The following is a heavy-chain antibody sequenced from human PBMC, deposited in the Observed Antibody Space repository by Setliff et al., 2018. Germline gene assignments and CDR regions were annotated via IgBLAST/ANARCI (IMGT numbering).Heavy chain of an antibody. Sequence: GGSLRLSCAASGFTFSSYGMHWVRQAPGKGLEWLSYIRYDESDKYYIDSVRGRFTISRDNSKNTLYLQMNSLRAEDTAVYYCARDPGVRGVIFDYWGQGTLVTVSS. CDR3: ARDPGVRGVIFDY. V-gene: IGHV3-30*02. D-gene: IGHD3-10*01. CDR2: IRYDESDK. CDR1: GFTFSSYG. J-gene: IGHJ4*02.